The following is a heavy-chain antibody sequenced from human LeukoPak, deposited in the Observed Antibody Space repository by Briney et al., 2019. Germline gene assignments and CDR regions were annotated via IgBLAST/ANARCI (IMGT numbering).Heavy chain of an antibody. J-gene: IGHJ4*02. CDR2: MNPNSGNT. V-gene: IGHV1-8*01. D-gene: IGHD3-22*01. CDR1: GYTFTSYD. CDR3: ARGPNYYDSSGYSLFDN. Sequence: GASVKVSCKASGYTFTSYDINWVRQATGQGLEWMGWMNPNSGNTGYAQKFQGRVTMTRNTSISTAYMELSSLRSEDTAVYYCARGPNYYDSSGYSLFDNWGQGTLVTVSS.